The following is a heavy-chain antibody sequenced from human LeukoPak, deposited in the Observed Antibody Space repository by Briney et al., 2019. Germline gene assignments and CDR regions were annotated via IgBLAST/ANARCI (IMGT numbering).Heavy chain of an antibody. CDR1: GGSISSSSYY. D-gene: IGHD5-18*01. Sequence: SETLSLTCAVYGGSISSSSYYWGWIRQPPGNGLEWIGSIYYSGSTYYNPSLKSRVTISVDTSKNQFSLKVTSVTAADTAVYYCARVRLPPYYYYFYYMDVWGTGTTVTVSS. J-gene: IGHJ6*03. V-gene: IGHV4-39*01. CDR2: IYYSGST. CDR3: ARVRLPPYYYYFYYMDV.